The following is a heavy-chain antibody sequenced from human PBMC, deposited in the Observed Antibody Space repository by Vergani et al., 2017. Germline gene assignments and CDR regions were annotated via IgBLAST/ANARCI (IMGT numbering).Heavy chain of an antibody. V-gene: IGHV4-39*01. Sequence: QVQLVESGPGLVKPSETLSLTCTVSGGSISSSSYYWGWIRQPPGKGLEWIGSIYYSGSTYYNPSLKSRVTISVDTSKNQFSLKLSSVTAADTAVYYCARHDSSGWFYFDYWGQGTLVTVSS. CDR1: GGSISSSSYY. J-gene: IGHJ4*02. CDR3: ARHDSSGWFYFDY. CDR2: IYYSGST. D-gene: IGHD3-22*01.